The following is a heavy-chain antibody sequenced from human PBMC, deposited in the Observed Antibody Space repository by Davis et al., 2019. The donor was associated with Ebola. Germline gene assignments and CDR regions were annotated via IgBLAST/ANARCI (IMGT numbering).Heavy chain of an antibody. Sequence: GESLKISCAASGFTFSGSAMHWVRQASGKGLEWVGRIRSKANSYAIAYAASVKGRFTISRDDSKNTAYLQMNSLKTEDTAVYYCTGATTVTGDYWGQGTLVTVSS. CDR2: IRSKANSYAI. CDR1: GFTFSGSA. CDR3: TGATTVTGDY. J-gene: IGHJ4*02. D-gene: IGHD4-11*01. V-gene: IGHV3-73*01.